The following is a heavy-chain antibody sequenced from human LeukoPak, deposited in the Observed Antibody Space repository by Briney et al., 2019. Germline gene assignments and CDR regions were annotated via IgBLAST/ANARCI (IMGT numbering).Heavy chain of an antibody. CDR2: ISSTGSNI. J-gene: IGHJ6*03. Sequence: GGSLRLSCAASGFTFSDYYMSWIRQAPGKGLEWISYISSTGSNIYYADSVKGRFTISRDNSKNTLYLQMNSLRAEDTAVYYCAKDAIVATIDYYYYYMDVWGKGTTVTISS. CDR3: AKDAIVATIDYYYYYMDV. CDR1: GFTFSDYY. D-gene: IGHD5-12*01. V-gene: IGHV3-11*04.